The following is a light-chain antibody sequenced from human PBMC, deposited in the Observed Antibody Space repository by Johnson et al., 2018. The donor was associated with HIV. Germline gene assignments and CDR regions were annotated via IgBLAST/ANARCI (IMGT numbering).Light chain of an antibody. CDR3: GTWDSSLSAA. J-gene: IGLJ1*01. CDR1: SCDIGNNY. Sequence: QSVLTQPPSVSAAPGQKVTISCSGSSCDIGNNYVSWHQKFPGAAPKVLIYDNNKRPSGIPDRFSGSKSGTSATLGITGLQTGDEADYYCGTWDSSLSAAFGTGTKVTVL. CDR2: DNN. V-gene: IGLV1-51*01.